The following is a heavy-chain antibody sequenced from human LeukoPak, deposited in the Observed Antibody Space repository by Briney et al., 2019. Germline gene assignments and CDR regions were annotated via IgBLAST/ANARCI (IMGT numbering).Heavy chain of an antibody. D-gene: IGHD3-22*01. Sequence: GGSLRLSCAASGFISNNYGLIWVRQAPGKGLEWVSAISNDGGGTNYADFVKSRFTISRDNSKNTLFLQMNSLRAEDTALYYCAKGSSGYFVDLWGQGTLVTVSS. CDR2: ISNDGGGT. J-gene: IGHJ5*02. V-gene: IGHV3-23*01. CDR3: AKGSSGYFVDL. CDR1: GFISNNYG.